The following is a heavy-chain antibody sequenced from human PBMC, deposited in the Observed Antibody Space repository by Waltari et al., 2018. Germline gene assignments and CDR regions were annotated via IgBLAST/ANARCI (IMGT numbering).Heavy chain of an antibody. V-gene: IGHV3-48*03. D-gene: IGHD2-8*01. Sequence: EVQLVESGGGLVQAGGSLRLSCAASGFTFSSYEMNWVRQVPGKGLGWNSYIRGSGSNKYHTDSVKGRFTISRDNAKNSLSLQMYSLRAEDTATYYCAKNEKFCIKAACYDSWGQGTLVTVSS. CDR2: IRGSGSNK. CDR3: AKNEKFCIKAACYDS. J-gene: IGHJ4*02. CDR1: GFTFSSYE.